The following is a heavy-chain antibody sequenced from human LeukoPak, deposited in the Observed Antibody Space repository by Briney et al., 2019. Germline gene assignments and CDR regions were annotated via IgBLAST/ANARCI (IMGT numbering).Heavy chain of an antibody. J-gene: IGHJ6*02. CDR2: INHSGST. Sequence: SETLSLTCAVYGGSFSGYYWSWIRQPPGKGLEWIGEINHSGSTNYNPSLKSRVTISVDTSKNQFSLKLSSVTAADTAVYYCARAPVGYYYGMDVWGQGTTVTVSS. CDR3: ARAPVGYYYGMDV. V-gene: IGHV4-34*01. D-gene: IGHD2-15*01. CDR1: GGSFSGYY.